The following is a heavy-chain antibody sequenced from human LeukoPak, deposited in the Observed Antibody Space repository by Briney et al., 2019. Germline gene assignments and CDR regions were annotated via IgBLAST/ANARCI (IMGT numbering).Heavy chain of an antibody. D-gene: IGHD3-10*01. J-gene: IGHJ4*02. Sequence: SETLSLTCTVSGGSISSGDYYWSWIRQPPGKGLEWIGYIYYSGSTYYNPSLKSRVTISVDTSKNQFSLKLSSVTAADTAVYYCARGITMVRGAVSTLNYWGQGTLVTVSS. CDR3: ARGITMVRGAVSTLNY. CDR1: GGSISSGDYY. CDR2: IYYSGST. V-gene: IGHV4-30-4*01.